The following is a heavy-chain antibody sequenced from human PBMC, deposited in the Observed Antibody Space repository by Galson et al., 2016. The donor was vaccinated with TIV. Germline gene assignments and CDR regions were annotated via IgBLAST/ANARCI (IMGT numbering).Heavy chain of an antibody. Sequence: SGFTFDDYAMHWVRQAPGKGLEWVSLISWDGGNRFYADSVKGRFNISRDNSKNSLYLQMNSLRAEDSALYYCAKDIGGGNYYYYYMDVWGKGTTVTVSS. CDR1: GFTFDDYA. CDR2: ISWDGGNR. D-gene: IGHD3-16*01. V-gene: IGHV3-43D*04. J-gene: IGHJ6*03. CDR3: AKDIGGGNYYYYYMDV.